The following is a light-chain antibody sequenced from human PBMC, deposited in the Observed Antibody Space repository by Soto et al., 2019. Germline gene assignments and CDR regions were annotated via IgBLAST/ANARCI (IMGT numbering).Light chain of an antibody. J-gene: IGKJ4*01. V-gene: IGKV1-39*01. CDR1: QSISDH. Sequence: DMQMTQSPSSPPASVGDRVTITCRASQSISDHLNWYQQKPGKAPKLLIYAATTLQIGVPSRFSGSGSGTDFTLTISSLQPEDFATYYCQQSYSIPPLTFGGGTKVDIK. CDR2: AAT. CDR3: QQSYSIPPLT.